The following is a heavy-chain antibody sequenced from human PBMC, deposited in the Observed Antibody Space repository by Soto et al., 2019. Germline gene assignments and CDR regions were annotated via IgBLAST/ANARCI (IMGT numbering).Heavy chain of an antibody. CDR3: AKSHGVRSSGYYYLFDY. CDR1: GFTFDDYA. CDR2: ISWNSGGI. Sequence: EVQLVESGGGLVQPGRSLRLSCAASGFTFDDYAMHWVRQAPGKGLEWVSGISWNSGGIAYADSVKGRFTISRDNAKNSLYLQMNSLRAEDTALYYCAKSHGVRSSGYYYLFDYWGQGTLVTVSS. V-gene: IGHV3-9*01. D-gene: IGHD3-22*01. J-gene: IGHJ4*02.